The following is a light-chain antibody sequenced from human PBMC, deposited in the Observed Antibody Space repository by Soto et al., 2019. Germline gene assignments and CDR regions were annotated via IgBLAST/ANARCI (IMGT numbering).Light chain of an antibody. V-gene: IGKV3-20*01. CDR3: QLYGSSPPFT. Sequence: EIVLTTAPGTLYLSPGERATLSCRARQRFSTSYLAGYQQKPGQAPRLLISGASSRATGIPDRFSGSGSGTDFTLTISRLEPESFAVYYCQLYGSSPPFTFGGGTKVEI. CDR1: QRFSTSY. J-gene: IGKJ4*01. CDR2: GAS.